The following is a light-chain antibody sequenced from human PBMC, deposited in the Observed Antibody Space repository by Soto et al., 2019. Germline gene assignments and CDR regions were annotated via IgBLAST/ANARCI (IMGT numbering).Light chain of an antibody. J-gene: IGKJ4*01. V-gene: IGKV3-11*01. Sequence: EIVLTQSPATLSLSPGERATLSCRASQSVSSYLAWYQQKPGQAPRLLIYDASNRATGIPARFSGSGSGTGFTLTISSLEPEDFAVYYCQQRSNWPLTFGGGNKVEIK. CDR1: QSVSSY. CDR3: QQRSNWPLT. CDR2: DAS.